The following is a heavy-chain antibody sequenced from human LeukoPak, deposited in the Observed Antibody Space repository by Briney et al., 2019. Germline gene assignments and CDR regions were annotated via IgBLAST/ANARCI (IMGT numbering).Heavy chain of an antibody. J-gene: IGHJ5*02. D-gene: IGHD4-17*01. CDR1: GFTFSSYS. CDR2: ISSSSSYI. Sequence: PGGSLRLSCADSGFTFSSYSMNWVRQAPGKGLEWVSSISSSSSYIYYADSVKGRFTISRGNAKNSLYLQMNSLRAEDTAVYYCARGGSDYGDYGYNWFDPWGQGTLVTVSS. CDR3: ARGGSDYGDYGYNWFDP. V-gene: IGHV3-21*01.